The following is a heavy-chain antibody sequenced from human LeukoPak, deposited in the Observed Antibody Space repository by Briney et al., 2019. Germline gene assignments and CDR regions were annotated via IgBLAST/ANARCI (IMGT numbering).Heavy chain of an antibody. CDR2: IYYSGST. Sequence: SETLSLTCTVSGGSISSSSYYWGWIRQPPGKGLEWIGSIYYSGSTYYNPSLKSRVTISVDTSKNQFSLKLSSVTAADTAVYYCARRSTYYIDYWGQGTLVTVSS. CDR1: GGSISSSSYY. V-gene: IGHV4-39*07. D-gene: IGHD1-1*01. CDR3: ARRSTYYIDY. J-gene: IGHJ4*02.